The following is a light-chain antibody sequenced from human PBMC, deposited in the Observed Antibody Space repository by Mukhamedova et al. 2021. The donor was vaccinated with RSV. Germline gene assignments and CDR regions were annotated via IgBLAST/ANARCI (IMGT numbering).Light chain of an antibody. Sequence: WYQRIVHGKSPTLLIHSAAILQTGVPSRFSGSASGTEFTLTISSLQPEDVAIYYCQRYNSVSPTFGPGTKVDL. CDR2: SAA. J-gene: IGKJ3*01. V-gene: IGKV1-27*01. CDR3: QRYNSVSPT.